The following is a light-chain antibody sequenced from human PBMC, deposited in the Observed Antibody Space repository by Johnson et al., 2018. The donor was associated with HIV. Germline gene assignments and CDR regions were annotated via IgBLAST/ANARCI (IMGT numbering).Light chain of an antibody. Sequence: QSVLTQPPSVSAAPGQKVTISCSGGTSNIGNNYVSWYQQLPGTAPKLLIYDNNKRPSGIPDRFSGSKSGTSATLGITGLQTGDEADYYCGTWDGSLSVYVFGTWTKVTVL. V-gene: IGLV1-51*01. CDR2: DNN. CDR1: TSNIGNNY. CDR3: GTWDGSLSVYV. J-gene: IGLJ1*01.